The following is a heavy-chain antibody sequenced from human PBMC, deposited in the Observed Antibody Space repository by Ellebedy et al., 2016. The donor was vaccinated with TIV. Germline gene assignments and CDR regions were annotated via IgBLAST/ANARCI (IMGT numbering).Heavy chain of an antibody. CDR1: GYTFSSYG. V-gene: IGHV1-18*01. J-gene: IGHJ4*02. Sequence: ASVKVSCKASGYTFSSYGITWVRQAPGKGLEWMGWISGYNDQPNCAEKFQGRVTMNTETAATKSYMELRSLRSDDTAVYYCARVEHGSGDYWGQGTLVTVSS. CDR2: ISGYNDQP. D-gene: IGHD3-10*01. CDR3: ARVEHGSGDY.